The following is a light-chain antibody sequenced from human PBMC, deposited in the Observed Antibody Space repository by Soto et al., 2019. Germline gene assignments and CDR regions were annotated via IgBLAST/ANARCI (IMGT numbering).Light chain of an antibody. Sequence: EILLTQSPGTLSLSPGDRATLSCRASQSLSNSFLAWYQQKPGQTPRLLISGASIRATDNPDRFSGSGSGTDFTLTISRLEPEDFAVYFCQQYGRLPLSFGGGTKVEIK. CDR3: QQYGRLPLS. V-gene: IGKV3-20*01. CDR1: QSLSNSF. J-gene: IGKJ4*01. CDR2: GAS.